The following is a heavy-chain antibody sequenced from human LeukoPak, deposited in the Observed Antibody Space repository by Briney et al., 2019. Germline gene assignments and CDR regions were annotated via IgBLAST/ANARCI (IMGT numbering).Heavy chain of an antibody. CDR3: ARPIYYGSGSYYTTFDY. CDR2: IYYSGST. Sequence: SETLSLTCTVSGGSISSYYWSWIRQPPGKGLEWIGYIYYSGSTNYNPSLKSRVTISVDTSKNQSSLKLSSVTAADTAVYYCARPIYYGSGSYYTTFDYWGQGTLVTVSS. J-gene: IGHJ4*02. D-gene: IGHD3-10*01. V-gene: IGHV4-59*01. CDR1: GGSISSYY.